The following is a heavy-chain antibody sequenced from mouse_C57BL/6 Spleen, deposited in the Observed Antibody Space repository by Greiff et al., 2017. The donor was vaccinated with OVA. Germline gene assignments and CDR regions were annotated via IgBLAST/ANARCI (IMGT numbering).Heavy chain of an antibody. V-gene: IGHV1-74*01. CDR2: IHPSDSDT. J-gene: IGHJ1*03. D-gene: IGHD2-3*01. Sequence: VKLLQSGAELVKPGASVKVSCTASGYTFTSYWLHWVQQRPGQGLEWIGRIHPSDSDTYYNQKFKGKATLTVDKSSSPAYMQRSSLTSEDSAVYYCAADGYFWYFDVWGTGTTVTVSS. CDR1: GYTFTSYW. CDR3: AADGYFWYFDV.